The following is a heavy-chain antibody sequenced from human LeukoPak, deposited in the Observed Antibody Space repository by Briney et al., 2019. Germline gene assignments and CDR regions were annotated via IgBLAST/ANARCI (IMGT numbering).Heavy chain of an antibody. CDR1: GYTFTSYY. J-gene: IGHJ4*02. CDR2: INPSGGST. CDR3: ARDTEDFDY. V-gene: IGHV1-46*01. Sequence: ASVKVSCKSSGYTFTSYYIHWVRQAPGQGLEWMGIINPSGGSTTYAQKFQGRVTMTRDTSTSTVYMELSSLRSEDTAVYYCARDTEDFDYWGQGTLVTVSS.